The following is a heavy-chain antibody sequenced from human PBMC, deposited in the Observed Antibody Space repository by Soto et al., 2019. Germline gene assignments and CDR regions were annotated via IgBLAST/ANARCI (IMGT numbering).Heavy chain of an antibody. CDR3: AKGPVSSGLNNWFDH. J-gene: IGHJ5*02. CDR1: GFTFGSDA. D-gene: IGHD6-25*01. V-gene: IGHV3-23*01. CDR2: SSGIGGSA. Sequence: LILSCAAAGFTFGSDAMSWVRQAPGKGLEWVSASSGIGGSAYYADAVKGRVTISRDSSKNTLYLQMNSLRAEDTAVYYCAKGPVSSGLNNWFDHWGQGTLVTVSS.